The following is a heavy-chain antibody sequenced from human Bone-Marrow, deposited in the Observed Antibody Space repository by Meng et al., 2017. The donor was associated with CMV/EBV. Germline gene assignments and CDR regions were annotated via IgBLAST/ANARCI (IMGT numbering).Heavy chain of an antibody. CDR3: AKSGVAILKY. Sequence: GESLKISCAASGFTFSNYWMHWVRQAPGKGLIWVSRINTDGSSTNYADSVKGRFTISRDNSKNTLYLQMNSLRAEDTAAYYCAKSGVAILKYWDQGTLVTVSS. D-gene: IGHD2-21*01. CDR1: GFTFSNYW. V-gene: IGHV3-74*01. J-gene: IGHJ1*01. CDR2: INTDGSST.